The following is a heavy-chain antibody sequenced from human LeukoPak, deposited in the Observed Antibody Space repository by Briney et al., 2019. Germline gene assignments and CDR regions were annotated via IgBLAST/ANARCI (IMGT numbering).Heavy chain of an antibody. D-gene: IGHD2-2*01. Sequence: HGESRQISCKGSGYSFTSYWMGGVRQMPGKGLEGMGFIYPADSDTRYSPSFQGQATISVDKSTSTAYLQWSSLKASDTAMYYCARWGSTTYPGDAFDIWGQGTMVTVSS. CDR3: ARWGSTTYPGDAFDI. CDR2: IYPADSDT. CDR1: GYSFTSYW. J-gene: IGHJ3*02. V-gene: IGHV5-51*01.